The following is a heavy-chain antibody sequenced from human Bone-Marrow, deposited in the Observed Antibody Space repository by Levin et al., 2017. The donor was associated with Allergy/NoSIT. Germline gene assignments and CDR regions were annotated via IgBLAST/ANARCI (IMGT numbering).Heavy chain of an antibody. CDR2: INPNSGGT. V-gene: IGHV1-2*06. CDR3: ARDATRIGGTMVLF. Sequence: GESLKISCKASGYTFTGYYMHWVRQAPGQGLEWMGRINPNSGGTNYAQKFQGRVTMTRDTSISTAYMELSRLRSDDTAVYYCARDATRIGGTMVLFWGQGTLVTVSS. CDR1: GYTFTGYY. D-gene: IGHD3-10*01. J-gene: IGHJ4*02.